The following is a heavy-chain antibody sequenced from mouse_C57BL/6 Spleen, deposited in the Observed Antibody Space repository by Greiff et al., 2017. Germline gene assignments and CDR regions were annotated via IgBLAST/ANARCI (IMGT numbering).Heavy chain of an antibody. CDR1: GYAFSSSW. V-gene: IGHV1-82*01. CDR2: IYPGDGDT. Sequence: VQLQESGPELVKPGASVKISCKASGYAFSSSWMNWVKQRPGKGLEWIGRIYPGDGDTNYNGKFKGKATLTADKSSSTAYMQLSSLTSEDSAVYFCASPTGFHYWGQGTTLTVSS. J-gene: IGHJ2*01. CDR3: ASPTGFHY. D-gene: IGHD4-1*02.